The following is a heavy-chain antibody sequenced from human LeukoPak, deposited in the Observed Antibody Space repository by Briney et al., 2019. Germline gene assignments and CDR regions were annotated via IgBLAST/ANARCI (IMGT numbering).Heavy chain of an antibody. J-gene: IGHJ1*01. V-gene: IGHV4-34*01. CDR3: ARGDYYDSSGYYKN. CDR2: INHSGST. CDR1: GGSFSGYY. D-gene: IGHD3-22*01. Sequence: SETLSLICAVYGGSFSGYYWSWTRQPPGKGLEWIGEINHSGSTNYNPSLKSRVTISVDTSKNQFSLKLSSVTAADTAVYYCARGDYYDSSGYYKNWGQGTLVTVSS.